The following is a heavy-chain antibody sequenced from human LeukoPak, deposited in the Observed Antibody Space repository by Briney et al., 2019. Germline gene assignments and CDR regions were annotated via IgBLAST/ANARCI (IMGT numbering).Heavy chain of an antibody. CDR3: ARDRPTYYYDSSGYSDYFDY. V-gene: IGHV3-7*01. D-gene: IGHD3-22*01. J-gene: IGHJ4*02. CDR1: GFTFSSYW. Sequence: GESLRLSCAASGFTFSSYWMSWVRQAPGKGLEWVANIKQDGSEKYYVDSVKGRFTISRDNAKNSLYLQMNSLRAEDTAVYYCARDRPTYYYDSSGYSDYFDYWGQGTLVTVSS. CDR2: IKQDGSEK.